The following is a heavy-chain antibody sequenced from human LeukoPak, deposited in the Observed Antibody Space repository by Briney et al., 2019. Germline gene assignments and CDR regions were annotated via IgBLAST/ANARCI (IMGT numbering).Heavy chain of an antibody. CDR3: ARIEWERLGRAFDI. J-gene: IGHJ3*02. D-gene: IGHD1-26*01. Sequence: GGSLRLSCAASGFTVSDNYMTWVRQAPGKGLEWVSSIYSAGATHLAESVKGRFTICRDNSKNTLYLQMNSLRAEDMAVYYCARIEWERLGRAFDIWGQGTMVTVSS. CDR1: GFTVSDNY. CDR2: IYSAGAT. V-gene: IGHV3-53*01.